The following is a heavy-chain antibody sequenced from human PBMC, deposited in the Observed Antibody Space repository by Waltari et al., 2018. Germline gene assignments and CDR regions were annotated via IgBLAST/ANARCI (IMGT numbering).Heavy chain of an antibody. D-gene: IGHD5-18*01. Sequence: QVQLQQWGAGLLKPSETLSLTCAVYGGSFSGYYWSWIRQPPGKGLEWIGEINHSGSTNYNPSLKSRVTISVDTSKNQFSLKLSSVTAADTAVYYCASRSRIQRGYSYGSGGQGTLVTVSS. CDR3: ASRSRIQRGYSYGS. CDR2: INHSGST. V-gene: IGHV4-34*01. CDR1: GGSFSGYY. J-gene: IGHJ4*02.